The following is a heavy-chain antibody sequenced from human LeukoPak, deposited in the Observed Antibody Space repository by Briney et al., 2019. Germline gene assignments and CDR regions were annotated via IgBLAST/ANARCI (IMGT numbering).Heavy chain of an antibody. J-gene: IGHJ6*03. CDR3: ARTVSYSGSYYYYYYYYMDV. Sequence: GGSLRLSCAASGFTFTTYWMGWVRQAPGKGLEWVANIKQDGSEKYYGDSVKGRFTISRDNAKNSLSLQMNSLRAEDTALYSCARTVSYSGSYYYYYYYYMDVWGKGTTVTVSS. CDR2: IKQDGSEK. V-gene: IGHV3-7*03. D-gene: IGHD1-26*01. CDR1: GFTFTTYW.